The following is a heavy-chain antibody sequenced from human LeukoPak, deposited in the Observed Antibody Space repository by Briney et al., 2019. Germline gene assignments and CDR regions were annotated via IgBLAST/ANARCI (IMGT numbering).Heavy chain of an antibody. Sequence: GRSLRLSCAASGFTFSSYGMHWVRQAPGKGLEWVSAISGSGGSTYYADSVKGRFTISRDNSKNTLYLQMNSLRAEDTAVYYCAKRAMVTTWLDYWGQGTLVTVSS. CDR1: GFTFSSYG. V-gene: IGHV3-23*01. D-gene: IGHD4-11*01. CDR2: ISGSGGST. CDR3: AKRAMVTTWLDY. J-gene: IGHJ4*02.